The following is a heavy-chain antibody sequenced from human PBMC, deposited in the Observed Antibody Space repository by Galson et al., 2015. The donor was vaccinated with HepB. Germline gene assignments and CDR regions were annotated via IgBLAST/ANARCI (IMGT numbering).Heavy chain of an antibody. J-gene: IGHJ4*02. D-gene: IGHD2-2*01. CDR2: IIPIFGTA. CDR3: ARSGVPAAREYDY. V-gene: IGHV1-69*13. Sequence: SVKVSCKASGGTFSSYAISWVRQAPGQGLEWMGGIIPIFGTANYAQKFQGRVTITADESTSTAYMELSSLRPEDTAVYYCARSGVPAAREYDYWGQGTLVTVSS. CDR1: GGTFSSYA.